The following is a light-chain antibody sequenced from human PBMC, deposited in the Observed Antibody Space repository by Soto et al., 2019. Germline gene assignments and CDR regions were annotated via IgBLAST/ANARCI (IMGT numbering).Light chain of an antibody. CDR3: QHYNNWPPRT. Sequence: EIVMTQSPATLSVSPGERATLSCRASQSVSINLAWYQQKPGQAPRLLIYGASTRATGIPARFSGTGSGTEFTLTINRLQSEDFAVYFCQHYNNWPPRTFGQGTKVEIK. CDR1: QSVSIN. V-gene: IGKV3-15*01. CDR2: GAS. J-gene: IGKJ1*01.